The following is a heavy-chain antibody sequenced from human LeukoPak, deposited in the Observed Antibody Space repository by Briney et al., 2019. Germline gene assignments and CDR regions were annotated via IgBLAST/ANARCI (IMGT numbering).Heavy chain of an antibody. J-gene: IGHJ4*02. V-gene: IGHV1-2*02. CDR3: ARAPTSIAAAGIPLRIFDY. CDR2: INPNSGGT. Sequence: GASVKVSCKASGYTFTGYYMHWVRQAPGQGLEWMGWINPNSGGTNYAQKFQGRVTMTRDTSISTAYMELSRLRSDDTAVYYCARAPTSIAAAGIPLRIFDYWGQGTLVTVSS. D-gene: IGHD6-13*01. CDR1: GYTFTGYY.